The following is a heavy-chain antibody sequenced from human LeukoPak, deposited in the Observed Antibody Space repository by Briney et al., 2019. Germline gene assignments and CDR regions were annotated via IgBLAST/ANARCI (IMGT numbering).Heavy chain of an antibody. V-gene: IGHV4-34*01. CDR2: INHSGST. J-gene: IGHJ4*02. CDR1: GGSFSGYY. CDR3: ARGSPLRRGSLYFDY. Sequence: SETLSLTCAVCGGSFSGYYWSWIRQPPGKGLEWIGEINHSGSTNYNPSLKSRVTISVDTSKNQFSLKLSSVTAADTAVYYCARGSPLRRGSLYFDYWGQGTLVTVSS. D-gene: IGHD1-26*01.